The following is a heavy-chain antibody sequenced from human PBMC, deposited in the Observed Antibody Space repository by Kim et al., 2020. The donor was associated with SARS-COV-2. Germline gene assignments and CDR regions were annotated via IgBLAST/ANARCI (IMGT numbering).Heavy chain of an antibody. J-gene: IGHJ3*02. CDR3: ARRVVIANLDI. V-gene: IGHV4-39*01. Sequence: TFYSPSLKSRVTISVDTSKNQFSLKLNSVTAADTAVYYCARRVVIANLDIWGQGIMVTVSS. CDR2: T. D-gene: IGHD2-21*01.